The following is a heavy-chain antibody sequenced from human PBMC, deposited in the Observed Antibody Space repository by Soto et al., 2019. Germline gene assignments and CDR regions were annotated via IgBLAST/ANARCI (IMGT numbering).Heavy chain of an antibody. CDR3: ARATRIWNTLIDY. CDR1: GGSISSGGYY. Sequence: PSETLSLTCTVSGGSISSGGYYWSWIRQHPGKGLEWIGYIYYSGSTYYNPSLKSRVTISVDTSKNQFSLKLSSVTAADTAVYYCARATRIWNTLIDYWGQGTLVTVSS. D-gene: IGHD2-15*01. J-gene: IGHJ4*02. V-gene: IGHV4-31*03. CDR2: IYYSGST.